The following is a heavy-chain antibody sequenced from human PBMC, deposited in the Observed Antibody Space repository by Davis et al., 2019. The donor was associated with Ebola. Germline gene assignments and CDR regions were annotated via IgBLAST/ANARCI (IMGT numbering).Heavy chain of an antibody. CDR2: ISAYNGNT. D-gene: IGHD2-2*01. CDR1: GGTFSSYA. V-gene: IGHV1-18*01. Sequence: AASVKVSCKASGGTFSSYAISWVRQAPGQGLEWMGWISAYNGNTNYAQKLQGRVTMTRDTSTSTVYMELSSLRSEDTAVYYCARYQLLGYYFDYWGQGTLVTVSS. J-gene: IGHJ4*02. CDR3: ARYQLLGYYFDY.